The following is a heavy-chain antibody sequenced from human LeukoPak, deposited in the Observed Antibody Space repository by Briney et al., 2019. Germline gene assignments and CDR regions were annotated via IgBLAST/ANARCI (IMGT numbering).Heavy chain of an antibody. CDR1: GFTVSSSA. V-gene: IGHV3-30*02. Sequence: GGSLRLSCGASGFTVSSSAMHSLRQGPGKGLEWVAYIAHHGNNKYYADSVKGRFTISRDNSKGSLYLQMNSLRADDTAVYYCAKDGSWSCTDWGQGTLVRVSS. CDR2: IAHHGNNK. CDR3: AKDGSWSCTD. J-gene: IGHJ4*02. D-gene: IGHD2-8*02.